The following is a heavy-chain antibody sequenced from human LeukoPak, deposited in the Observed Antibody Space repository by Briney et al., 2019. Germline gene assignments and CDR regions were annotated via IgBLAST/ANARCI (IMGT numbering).Heavy chain of an antibody. J-gene: IGHJ2*01. Sequence: SLRLSCAASGFTFDDYAMHRVRQAPGKGLEWVSGISWNSGSIGYADSVKGRFTISRDNAKNSLYLQMNSLRAEDTALYYCAKDISTGELQRTWYFDLWGRGTLVTVSS. CDR2: ISWNSGSI. CDR3: AKDISTGELQRTWYFDL. CDR1: GFTFDDYA. V-gene: IGHV3-9*01. D-gene: IGHD1-26*01.